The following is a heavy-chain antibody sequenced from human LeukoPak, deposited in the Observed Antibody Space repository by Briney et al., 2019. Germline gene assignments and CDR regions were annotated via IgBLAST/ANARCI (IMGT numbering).Heavy chain of an antibody. CDR2: IYPGDSTT. V-gene: IGHV5-51*01. J-gene: IGHJ5*02. D-gene: IGHD3-3*01. CDR1: GYSFNTYL. Sequence: GESLKISCKGFGYSFNTYLIGWVRQVPGKGLEWMGIIYPGDSTTQYSPSFQGQVTISADKSTSTAYLQWSSLKASDTATYYCACRKYYDTWSDPWGQGTLVTVSS. CDR3: ACRKYYDTWSDP.